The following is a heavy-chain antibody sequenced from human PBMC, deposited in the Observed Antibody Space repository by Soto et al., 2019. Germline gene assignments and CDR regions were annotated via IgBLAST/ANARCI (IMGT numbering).Heavy chain of an antibody. J-gene: IGHJ2*01. V-gene: IGHV3-15*01. Sequence: EVHLVESGGGLVEPGGSLRPSCAASGFIFNNAWMTWVRQAPGKGLEWVAHIKSRPDGGTADYAASVKGRFTISRDDSRYTLYLQMNSLRIEDTAVYYCTTAGPRDWYFNLWGRGTLVTVSS. CDR1: GFIFNNAW. CDR2: IKSRPDGGTA. CDR3: TTAGPRDWYFNL.